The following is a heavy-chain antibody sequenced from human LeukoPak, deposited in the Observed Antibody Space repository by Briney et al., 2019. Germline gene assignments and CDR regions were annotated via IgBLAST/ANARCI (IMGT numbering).Heavy chain of an antibody. CDR1: GGSISGFY. CDR2: IHYTGKT. J-gene: IGHJ5*02. D-gene: IGHD6-13*01. Sequence: SETLSLTCTVSGGSISGFYWSWIRQPPGKGLEWIGNIHYTGKTNYNPSLKSRVTMSVETSKNHFSVRLTSVTAAVTAVYYCARINSGYDLSSSWYTNWFDPWGQGALVTVSS. V-gene: IGHV4-59*01. CDR3: ARINSGYDLSSSWYTNWFDP.